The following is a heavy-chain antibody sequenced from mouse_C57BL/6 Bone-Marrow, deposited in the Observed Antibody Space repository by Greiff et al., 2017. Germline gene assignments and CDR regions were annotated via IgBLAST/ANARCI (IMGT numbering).Heavy chain of an antibody. V-gene: IGHV1-15*01. CDR2: IDPETGGT. CDR3: TREYYGRRVYYYAMDY. J-gene: IGHJ4*01. D-gene: IGHD1-1*01. CDR1: GYTFTDYE. Sequence: QVQLQQSGAELVRPGASVTLSCKASGYTFTDYEMHWVKQTPVHGLEWIGAIDPETGGTAYNQKFKGKAILTADQSSSTAYMELRSLTSEDAAVYYCTREYYGRRVYYYAMDYWGQGTSVTVSS.